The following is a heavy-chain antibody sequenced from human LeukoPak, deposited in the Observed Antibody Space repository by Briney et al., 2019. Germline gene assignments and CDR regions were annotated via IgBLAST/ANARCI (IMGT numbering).Heavy chain of an antibody. CDR2: IYYSGST. J-gene: IGHJ5*02. D-gene: IGHD3-3*01. V-gene: IGHV4-59*08. Sequence: SETLSLTCTVSGGSISSYYWSWIRQPPGKGLEWIGYIYYSGSTNYNPSLKSRVTISVDTSKNQFSLKLSSVTAADTAVYSCARGLRDTIFGVVFNNWFDPWGQGTLVTVSS. CDR3: ARGLRDTIFGVVFNNWFDP. CDR1: GGSISSYY.